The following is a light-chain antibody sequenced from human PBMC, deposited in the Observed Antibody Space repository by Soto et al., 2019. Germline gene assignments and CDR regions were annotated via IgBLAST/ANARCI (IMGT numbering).Light chain of an antibody. CDR1: QSIGDS. V-gene: IGKV1-39*01. CDR3: QQSYSTPLT. Sequence: DIQMTQSPSTLAASVGDRVTSTCRASQSIGDSLAWYQQKPGKAPYLLISDVSSLERGVPSRFSGSGSGTDFTLTISSLQPEDFATYYCQQSYSTPLTFGGGTKGDIK. J-gene: IGKJ4*01. CDR2: DVS.